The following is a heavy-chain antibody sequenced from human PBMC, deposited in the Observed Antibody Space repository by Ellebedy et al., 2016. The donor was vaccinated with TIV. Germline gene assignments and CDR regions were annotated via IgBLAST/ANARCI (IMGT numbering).Heavy chain of an antibody. Sequence: SETLSLTXTVSGGSISGSDSYWGWIRQSPEKGLEWIGTIYYTGSTLYNPSLKSRVTLSVDTSNNAFSLKMTSMTAADTALYYCARGLGYPSGGDVWGQGTTVTVSS. J-gene: IGHJ6*02. CDR2: IYYTGST. V-gene: IGHV4-39*07. D-gene: IGHD3-10*01. CDR1: GGSISGSDSY. CDR3: ARGLGYPSGGDV.